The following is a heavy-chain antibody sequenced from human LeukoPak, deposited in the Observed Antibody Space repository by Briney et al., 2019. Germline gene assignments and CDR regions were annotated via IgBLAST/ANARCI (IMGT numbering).Heavy chain of an antibody. V-gene: IGHV3-48*01. D-gene: IGHD3-16*02. CDR2: ISSSSSTI. CDR3: ARKDLTFGGVIVLPLDY. Sequence: PGGSLRLSCAASGFTFSSYSMNWVRQAPGKGLEWVSYISSSSSTIYYADSVKGRFTISRDNAKNSLYLQMNSLRAEDTAVYYCARKDLTFGGVIVLPLDYWGQGTLVTVS. CDR1: GFTFSSYS. J-gene: IGHJ4*02.